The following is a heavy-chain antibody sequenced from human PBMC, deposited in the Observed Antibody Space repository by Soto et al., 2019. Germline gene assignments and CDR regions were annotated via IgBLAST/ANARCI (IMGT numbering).Heavy chain of an antibody. CDR1: GGSVSSGSYY. J-gene: IGHJ6*02. CDR3: ARGYSNYAVYYYGMDV. D-gene: IGHD4-4*01. V-gene: IGHV4-61*01. CDR2: IYYSGST. Sequence: QVQLQESGPGLVKPSETLSLTCTVSGGSVSSGSYYWSWIRQPPGKGLEWIGYIYYSGSTNYNPSLKSRVTISVGTSKNQFSLKLSSVTAADTAVYYCARGYSNYAVYYYGMDVWGQGTTVTVSS.